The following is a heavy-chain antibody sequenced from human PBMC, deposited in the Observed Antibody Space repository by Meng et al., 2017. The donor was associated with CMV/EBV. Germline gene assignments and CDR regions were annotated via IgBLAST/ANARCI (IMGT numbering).Heavy chain of an antibody. CDR1: GGSISSSSYY. D-gene: IGHD1-7*01. V-gene: IGHV4-39*07. CDR3: ARGLKSKLELVGWPDY. J-gene: IGHJ4*02. CDR2: IYYSGST. Sequence: SETLSLTCTVSGGSISSSSYYWGWIRQPPGKGLEWIGSIYYSGSTYYNPSLKSRVTISVDTSKNQFSLKLSSVTAADTAVYYCARGLKSKLELVGWPDYWGQGTLVTVSS.